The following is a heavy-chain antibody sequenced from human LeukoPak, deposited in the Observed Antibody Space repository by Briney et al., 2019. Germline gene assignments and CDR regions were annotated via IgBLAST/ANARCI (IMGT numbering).Heavy chain of an antibody. CDR1: GFTFDDYA. D-gene: IGHD3-22*01. Sequence: GGSLSLSCAASGFTFDDYAMHWVRQAPGKGLEGWSGISWNSGSIGYADSVKGRFTISRDNAKNSLYLQMNSLRAEDMALYYCAKAYSSGYLDYFDYWGQGTLVTVSS. V-gene: IGHV3-9*03. CDR3: AKAYSSGYLDYFDY. CDR2: ISWNSGSI. J-gene: IGHJ4*02.